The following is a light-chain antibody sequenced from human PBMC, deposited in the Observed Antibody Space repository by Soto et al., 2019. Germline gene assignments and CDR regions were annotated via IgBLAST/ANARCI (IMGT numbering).Light chain of an antibody. V-gene: IGLV7-46*01. CDR3: LLSYSGDRV. Sequence: QAVVTQEPSLTVSPGGTVTLTCGSTTGAVTSGHYPYWFQQKPGQAPRTLIYDTNNKYSWTPARFSGSLLGGKAALTLSGAQPEDEAEYHCLLSYSGDRVFGGGTKLTVL. J-gene: IGLJ3*02. CDR2: DTN. CDR1: TGAVTSGHY.